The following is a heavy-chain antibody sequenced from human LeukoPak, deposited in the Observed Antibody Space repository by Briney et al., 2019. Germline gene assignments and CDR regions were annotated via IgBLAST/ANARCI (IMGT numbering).Heavy chain of an antibody. V-gene: IGHV3-23*01. CDR2: ISGSGGST. Sequence: GGSLRLSCAASGFTFSSYAMHWVRQAPGKGLEWVSAISGSGGSTYYADSVKGRFTISRDNSKNTLYLRMNSLRAEDTAVYYCAKLAKYSSGSPIGYWGQGTLVTVSS. J-gene: IGHJ4*02. D-gene: IGHD3-10*01. CDR1: GFTFSSYA. CDR3: AKLAKYSSGSPIGY.